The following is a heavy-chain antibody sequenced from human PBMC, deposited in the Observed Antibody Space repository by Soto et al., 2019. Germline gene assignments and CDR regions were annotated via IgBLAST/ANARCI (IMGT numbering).Heavy chain of an antibody. J-gene: IGHJ6*02. CDR3: TRVVVPPPLPHYYYCGMDV. V-gene: IGHV3-49*05. D-gene: IGHD2-8*01. CDR1: GFTFGDYA. Sequence: EVQLVESGGGLVKPGRSLRLSCTASGFTFGDYAMSWFRQAPGKGLEWVGFIRSKAYGGTTEYAASVKGRFTISRDDSKSLPYLQMNSLKPEDTAVYYCTRVVVPPPLPHYYYCGMDVWGQGTTVTVPS. CDR2: IRSKAYGGTT.